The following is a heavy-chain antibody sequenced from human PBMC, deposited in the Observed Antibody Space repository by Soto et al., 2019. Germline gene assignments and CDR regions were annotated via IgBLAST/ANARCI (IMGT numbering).Heavy chain of an antibody. J-gene: IGHJ6*02. CDR1: VFTFSSYG. V-gene: IGHV3-30*18. Sequence: VGSLRLSCASSVFTFSSYGMHCVRHSPGKWLEWVAVISYDGSNKYYADSVKGRFTISRDNSKNTLYLQMNSLRAEDTAVYYCAKDYYDFWSGYPSYYYGIDVWGHGNTVTVYS. CDR2: ISYDGSNK. CDR3: AKDYYDFWSGYPSYYYGIDV. D-gene: IGHD3-3*01.